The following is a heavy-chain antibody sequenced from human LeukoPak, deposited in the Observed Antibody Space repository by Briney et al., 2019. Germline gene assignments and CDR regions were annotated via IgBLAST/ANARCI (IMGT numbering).Heavy chain of an antibody. CDR3: ARGDTAMVDYYYYMDV. J-gene: IGHJ6*03. D-gene: IGHD5-18*01. V-gene: IGHV3-64*01. CDR2: ISSSGGST. CDR1: GFTFSSYA. Sequence: GGSLRLSCAASGFTFSSYAMHWVRQAPGKGLEYVSAISSSGGSTYYANSVKGRFTISRDNSKNTLYLQMGSLRAEDMAVYYCARGDTAMVDYYYYMDVWGKGTTVTISS.